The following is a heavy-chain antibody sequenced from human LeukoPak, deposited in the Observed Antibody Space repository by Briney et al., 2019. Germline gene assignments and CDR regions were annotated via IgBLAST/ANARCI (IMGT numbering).Heavy chain of an antibody. CDR1: GYTFTSYD. J-gene: IGHJ4*02. V-gene: IGHV1-8*03. Sequence: APVKVSCKASGYTFTSYDINWVRQATGQGLEWMGWMNPNSGNTGYAQKFQGRVTITRNTSISTAYMELSSLRSEDTAVCYCARATTVVTPRALSYWGQGTLVTVSS. CDR2: MNPNSGNT. D-gene: IGHD4-23*01. CDR3: ARATTVVTPRALSY.